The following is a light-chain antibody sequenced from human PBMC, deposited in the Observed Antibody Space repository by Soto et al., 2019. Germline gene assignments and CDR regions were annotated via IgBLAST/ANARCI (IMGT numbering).Light chain of an antibody. CDR3: QQYYGAPLT. Sequence: DIVMTQSPDSLAVSLGERATINCKSSQSVLYSSNSKNYLAWYQQKPGQPPKLLIYWASTRESGVPDRFSGSGSGTDFTLTISSLQAEDVAVYYCQQYYGAPLTFGGGTTVEIK. V-gene: IGKV4-1*01. CDR2: WAS. J-gene: IGKJ4*01. CDR1: QSVLYSSNSKNY.